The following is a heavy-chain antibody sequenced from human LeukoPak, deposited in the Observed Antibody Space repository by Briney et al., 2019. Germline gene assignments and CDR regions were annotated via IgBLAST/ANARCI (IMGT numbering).Heavy chain of an antibody. J-gene: IGHJ4*02. Sequence: GESLRLSCAASGFTFSSYWMHWVRQTPGKGLLWVSRINSDGSITTYADSVKGRFTISRDNAKNTLYLEMKSLRAEDTAVYYCAKWGGTGYPNWGQGTLVTVSS. CDR1: GFTFSSYW. V-gene: IGHV3-74*03. CDR2: INSDGSIT. D-gene: IGHD3-9*01. CDR3: AKWGGTGYPN.